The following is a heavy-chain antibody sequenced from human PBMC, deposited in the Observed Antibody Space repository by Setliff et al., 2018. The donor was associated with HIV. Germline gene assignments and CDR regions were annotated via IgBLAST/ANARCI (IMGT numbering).Heavy chain of an antibody. J-gene: IGHJ3*02. CDR2: MLYDGSNK. CDR1: GFTFSSYA. D-gene: IGHD3-22*01. CDR3: ARDTGQLVYYDDDTGYVLRAFDI. Sequence: PGGSLRLSCAASGFTFSSYAMHWVRQAPGKGLEWVAVMLYDGSNKYYADSVKGRFTISRDNLKKRVYLQMSSLRAEDTAVYFCARDTGQLVYYDDDTGYVLRAFDIWGQGTMVTVSS. V-gene: IGHV3-30*06.